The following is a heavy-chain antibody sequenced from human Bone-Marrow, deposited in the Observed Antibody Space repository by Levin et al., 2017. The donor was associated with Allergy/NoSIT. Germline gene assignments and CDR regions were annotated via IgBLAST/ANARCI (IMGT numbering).Heavy chain of an antibody. CDR1: EFTFSTYS. V-gene: IGHV3-21*01. J-gene: IGHJ3*02. D-gene: IGHD3-9*01. Sequence: PGGSLRLSCAASEFTFSTYSMNWVRQAPGKGLEWLSSIGSMSDYIYYADSVKGRFAISRDNAKNSLYLQMNSLRGEDTAVYYCAGAGVCTGYFCAFDIWGQGTTVTVSS. CDR2: IGSMSDYI. CDR3: AGAGVCTGYFCAFDI.